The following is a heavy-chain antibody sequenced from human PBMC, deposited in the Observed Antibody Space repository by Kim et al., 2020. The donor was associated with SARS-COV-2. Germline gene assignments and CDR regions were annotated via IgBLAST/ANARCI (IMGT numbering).Heavy chain of an antibody. J-gene: IGHJ4*02. CDR3: AEKYCTNGACYYDY. CDR2: ISGSGGTT. V-gene: IGHV3-23*01. D-gene: IGHD2-8*01. CDR1: GFTFSSYA. Sequence: GGSLRLSCAASGFTFSSYAMSWVRQAPGKGLEWVSGISGSGGTTYYADSVKGRFTISRDNSKNTLYLQMNSLRAEDTAMYYCAEKYCTNGACYYDYWGQGPLVTVSS.